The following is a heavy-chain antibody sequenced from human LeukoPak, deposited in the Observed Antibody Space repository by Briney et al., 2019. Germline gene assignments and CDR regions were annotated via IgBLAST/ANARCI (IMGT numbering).Heavy chain of an antibody. Sequence: GASVKVSCKTSGYTFTGYYMHWVRQAPGQGLEWMGWINPNSGGTNYAQKFQGRVTMTRDTSISTAYMELSGLRSDDTAVYYCARVGGDATYYYGSGDLYYFDYWGQGTLVTVSS. CDR3: ARVGGDATYYYGSGDLYYFDY. J-gene: IGHJ4*02. CDR2: INPNSGGT. V-gene: IGHV1-2*02. CDR1: GYTFTGYY. D-gene: IGHD3-10*01.